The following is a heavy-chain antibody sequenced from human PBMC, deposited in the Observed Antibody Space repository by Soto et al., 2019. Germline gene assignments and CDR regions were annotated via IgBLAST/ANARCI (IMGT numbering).Heavy chain of an antibody. CDR2: IYYSGST. D-gene: IGHD5-12*01. J-gene: IGHJ4*02. CDR1: GGSISSGGYY. Sequence: SETLSLTCTVSGGSISSGGYYWSWIRQHPGKGLEWIGYIYYSGSTYYNPSLKSRVTISVDTSKNQFSLKLSPVTAADTAVYYCARGGYDNFDYWGQGTLVTVSS. CDR3: ARGGYDNFDY. V-gene: IGHV4-31*03.